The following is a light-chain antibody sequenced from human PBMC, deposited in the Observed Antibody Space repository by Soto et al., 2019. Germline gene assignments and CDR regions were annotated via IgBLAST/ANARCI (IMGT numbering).Light chain of an antibody. J-gene: IGLJ2*01. CDR3: SSYTSSSTSYVV. CDR2: DVS. CDR1: SSDVGGYNY. V-gene: IGLV2-14*01. Sequence: QSALTQPASVSGSPGQSITISCTGTSSDVGGYNYVSWYQQHPGKAPKLMIYDVSNRPSGVSNRFSGSKSGNTASLTISGLQAEDEADYYCSSYTSSSTSYVVFSGGTKLTVL.